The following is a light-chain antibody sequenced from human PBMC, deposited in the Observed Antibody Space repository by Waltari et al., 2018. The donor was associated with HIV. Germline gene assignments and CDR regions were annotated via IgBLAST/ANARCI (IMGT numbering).Light chain of an antibody. CDR3: CSYAGSYTFYV. Sequence: QSALTQPRSVSGSPGQSVTISCTGTSRDVGAYTYVSWYQQHPGRAPKLMIYDVSQRPSRVPDRFSGSKSGNTASLTISGLQAEDEADYYCCSYAGSYTFYVFGTGTKVTVL. CDR1: SRDVGAYTY. CDR2: DVS. V-gene: IGLV2-11*01. J-gene: IGLJ1*01.